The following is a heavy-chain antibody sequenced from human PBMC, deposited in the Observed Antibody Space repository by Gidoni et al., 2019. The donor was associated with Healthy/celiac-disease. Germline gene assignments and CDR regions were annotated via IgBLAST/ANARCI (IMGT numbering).Heavy chain of an antibody. Sequence: QVQLVQSGAEVKKPGASVKVSCKASGYTFTGYYIHWVRQAPGQGPEWMGWINPNSGGTNYAQKFQGRVTMTRDTSISTAYMELSRLRSDDTAVYYCAREIHMRTAAGSAGDPFDYWGQGTLVTVSS. J-gene: IGHJ4*02. D-gene: IGHD6-13*01. CDR3: AREIHMRTAAGSAGDPFDY. CDR2: INPNSGGT. V-gene: IGHV1-2*02. CDR1: GYTFTGYY.